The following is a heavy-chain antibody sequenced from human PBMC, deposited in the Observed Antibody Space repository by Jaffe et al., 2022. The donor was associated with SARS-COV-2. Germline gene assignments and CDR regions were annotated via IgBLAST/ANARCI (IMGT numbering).Heavy chain of an antibody. Sequence: EVQLVESGGGLVQPGRSLRLSCAASGFTFDDYAMHWVRQAPGKGLEWVSGISWNSGSIGYADSVKGRFTISRDNAKNSLYLQMNSLRAEDTALYYCAKVFHDSSGYWAPDAFDIWGQGTMVTVSS. CDR3: AKVFHDSSGYWAPDAFDI. D-gene: IGHD3-22*01. CDR1: GFTFDDYA. V-gene: IGHV3-9*01. CDR2: ISWNSGSI. J-gene: IGHJ3*02.